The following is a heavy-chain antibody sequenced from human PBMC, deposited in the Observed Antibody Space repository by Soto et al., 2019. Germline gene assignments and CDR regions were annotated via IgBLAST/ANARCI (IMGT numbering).Heavy chain of an antibody. D-gene: IGHD4-17*01. CDR3: ARYNTVTTPHFDY. CDR1: GGSFSGYY. Sequence: PSETLSLTCAVYGGSFSGYYWSWIRQPPGEGLEWIGEINHSGSTNYNPSLKSRVTISVDTSKNQFSLKLSSVTAADTAVYYCARYNTVTTPHFDYWGQGTLVTVSS. V-gene: IGHV4-34*01. CDR2: INHSGST. J-gene: IGHJ4*02.